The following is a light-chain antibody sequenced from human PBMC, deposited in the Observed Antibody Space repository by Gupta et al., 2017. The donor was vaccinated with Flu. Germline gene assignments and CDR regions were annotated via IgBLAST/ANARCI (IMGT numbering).Light chain of an antibody. V-gene: IGLV1-44*01. J-gene: IGLJ3*02. CDR1: SSNIGGNT. CDR3: ASWDDSLNGWV. Sequence: QPVLPQPPSASGTPGQSVTISCSGSSSNIGGNTVNWYQQHPGKAPKLLIFGNDQRPSGVPDRFSGSKSGTSASLAISGLQSEDEADYYCASWDDSLNGWVFGGGTKLTVL. CDR2: GND.